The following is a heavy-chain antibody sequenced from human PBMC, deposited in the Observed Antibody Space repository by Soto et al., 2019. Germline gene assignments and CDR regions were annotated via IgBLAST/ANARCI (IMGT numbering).Heavy chain of an antibody. CDR1: GGSISSYY. D-gene: IGHD3-3*01. V-gene: IGHV4-59*01. Sequence: SETLSLTCTVSGGSISSYYWSWIRQPPGKGLDWIGYIYYSGSTNYNPSLKSRVTISVDTSKNQFSLKLSSVTAADTAVYYCARVYTTYDFWSGYDDNWFDPWGQGTLVTVSS. CDR2: IYYSGST. CDR3: ARVYTTYDFWSGYDDNWFDP. J-gene: IGHJ5*02.